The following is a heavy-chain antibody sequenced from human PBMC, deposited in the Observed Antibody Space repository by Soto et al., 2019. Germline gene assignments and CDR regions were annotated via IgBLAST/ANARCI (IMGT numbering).Heavy chain of an antibody. V-gene: IGHV3-30*18. Sequence: QVQVVESGGGVVQPGRSLRLSCAASGFTLSCCGMHWVRQAPGKGLEWVGVITYDGSEIHYGDSVKGRFTISRDSSENTVYLQMNSLRVEDSAVYYGAKEQSSGFYSVVDYWGQGTLVTVSP. CDR3: AKEQSSGFYSVVDY. CDR1: GFTLSCCG. D-gene: IGHD3-22*01. CDR2: ITYDGSEI. J-gene: IGHJ4*02.